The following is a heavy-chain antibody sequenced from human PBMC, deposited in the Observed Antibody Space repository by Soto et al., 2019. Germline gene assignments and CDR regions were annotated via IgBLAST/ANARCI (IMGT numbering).Heavy chain of an antibody. CDR1: GGSISSRDYY. D-gene: IGHD6-19*01. CDR2: IYYSGST. Sequence: PSEILSLTCTVSGGSISSRDYYWSWIRQTPGKGLEWIGYIYYSGSTNYNPSLKSRVTISVDTSKNQFSLKLSSVTAADTAVYYCARYVHEYSSGWYSPYFDFWGQGTLVTVSS. CDR3: ARYVHEYSSGWYSPYFDF. J-gene: IGHJ4*02. V-gene: IGHV4-30-4*02.